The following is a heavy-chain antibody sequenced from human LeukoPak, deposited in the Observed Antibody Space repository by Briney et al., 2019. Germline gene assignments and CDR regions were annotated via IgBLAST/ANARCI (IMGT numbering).Heavy chain of an antibody. V-gene: IGHV3-74*01. Sequence: GGSLRLSCAASGFTFSSHWMQWARHAPGKGLVWVSRINGDGTYTSYADSVKGRFTISRDNAKNSLYRQMNSLRAEDTAVYYCARSGPFSGARERSTGLYIGYWGQGTLVTVSS. CDR3: ARSGPFSGARERSTGLYIGY. J-gene: IGHJ4*02. CDR2: INGDGTYT. D-gene: IGHD6-19*01. CDR1: GFTFSSHW.